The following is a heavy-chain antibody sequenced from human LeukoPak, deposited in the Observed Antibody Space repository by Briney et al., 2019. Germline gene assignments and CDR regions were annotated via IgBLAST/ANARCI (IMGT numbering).Heavy chain of an antibody. CDR3: ARGKPLEYGGKGGWFDP. Sequence: SETLSLTCTVSADSIRGYYWTWIRQPPGKGLEGSGYVYYTGSTAYNPSVKSRVTISVDTSKNQFSLKLSSVTAADTAVYYCARGKPLEYGGKGGWFDPWGQGTLVTVPS. D-gene: IGHD4-23*01. J-gene: IGHJ5*02. V-gene: IGHV4-59*01. CDR2: VYYTGST. CDR1: ADSIRGYY.